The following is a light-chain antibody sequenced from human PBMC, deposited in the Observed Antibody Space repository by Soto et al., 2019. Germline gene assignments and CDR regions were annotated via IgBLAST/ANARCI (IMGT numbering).Light chain of an antibody. V-gene: IGKV3-20*01. CDR3: QQTDHSPLT. J-gene: IGKJ1*01. CDR2: DAF. CDR1: QSVTNNY. Sequence: EIVLTQSPGTLSLSPGERATLSCRASQSVTNNYVAWYQQKPGQAPRLLIQDAFSRATGIPARFSGGGSGTDFTITISRLEPEDFAVYFCQQTDHSPLTFGKGTRVDIK.